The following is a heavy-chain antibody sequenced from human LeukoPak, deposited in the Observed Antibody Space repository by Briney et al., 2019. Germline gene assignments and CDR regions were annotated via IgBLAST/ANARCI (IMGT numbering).Heavy chain of an antibody. V-gene: IGHV3-23*01. D-gene: IGHD2-15*01. CDR3: AKELGIVVVVAATADY. Sequence: PGGSLRLSCAASGFTFSSYAMSWVRQAPGKGLEWVSAISGSGGSTYYADSVKGRFTISRDNSKNTLYLQMNSLRAEDTAVYYCAKELGIVVVVAATADYWGQGTLVTVSS. J-gene: IGHJ4*02. CDR1: GFTFSSYA. CDR2: ISGSGGST.